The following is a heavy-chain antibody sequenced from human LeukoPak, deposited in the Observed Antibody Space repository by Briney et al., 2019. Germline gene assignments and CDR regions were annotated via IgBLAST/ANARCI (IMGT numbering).Heavy chain of an antibody. CDR1: GGSISSYY. CDR2: IYYSGST. J-gene: IGHJ4*02. D-gene: IGHD5-18*01. CDR3: ARSTGYSYGIDY. V-gene: IGHV4-59*08. Sequence: SETLPLTCTVSGGSISSYYWSWIRQPPGKGLEWIGYIYYSGSTNYNPSLKSRVTISVDTSKNQFSLKLSSVTAADTAVYYCARSTGYSYGIDYWGQGTLVTVSS.